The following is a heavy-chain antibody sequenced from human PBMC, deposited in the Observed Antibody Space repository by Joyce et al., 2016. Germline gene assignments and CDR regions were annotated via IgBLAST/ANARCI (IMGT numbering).Heavy chain of an antibody. D-gene: IGHD3-3*01. CDR1: GYSISTDNY. CDR2: IYHSGNT. CDR3: ATEDYDFWSSKGHWFDP. V-gene: IGHV4-38-2*02. J-gene: IGHJ5*02. Sequence: QVQLQESGPGLVKPSETLSLTCTVSGYSISTDNYWGWIRQPPGKGLEWIGSIYHSGNTYDNPSLKSRVTISVDTSKSQFSLNLSSVTAADTAVYYCATEDYDFWSSKGHWFDPWGQGTLVIVSS.